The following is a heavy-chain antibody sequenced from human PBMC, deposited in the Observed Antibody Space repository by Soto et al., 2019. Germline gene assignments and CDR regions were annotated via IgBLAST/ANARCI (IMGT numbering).Heavy chain of an antibody. V-gene: IGHV4-59*01. D-gene: IGHD3-10*01. Sequence: PSETLSLTCTVSGGSISSYYWIWIRQPPGKGLEWIGYIYYSGSTNYNPSLKSRVTISVDTSKNQFSLKLSSVTAADTAVYYCARVGSTTLYADYWGQGTLVTVSS. CDR1: GGSISSYY. CDR2: IYYSGST. J-gene: IGHJ4*02. CDR3: ARVGSTTLYADY.